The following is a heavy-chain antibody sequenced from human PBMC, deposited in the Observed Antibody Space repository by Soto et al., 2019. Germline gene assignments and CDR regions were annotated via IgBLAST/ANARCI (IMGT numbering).Heavy chain of an antibody. J-gene: IGHJ6*02. CDR1: GGSISSGDDF. D-gene: IGHD1-20*01. Sequence: SQTLSLTCTVSGGSISSGDDFWTWIRQPPGKGLEWIGYIYYSGSTYYNPSLKSRLTMSVDTSKNQFSLKLSSVTAADTAVYYCARDRAKWKDYYYYGMDVWGQGTTVTVSS. CDR2: IYYSGST. V-gene: IGHV4-30-4*01. CDR3: ARDRAKWKDYYYYGMDV.